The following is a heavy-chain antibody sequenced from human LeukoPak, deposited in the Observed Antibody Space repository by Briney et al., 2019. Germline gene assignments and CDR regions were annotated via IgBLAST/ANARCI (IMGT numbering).Heavy chain of an antibody. Sequence: PSETLSLTCAVYGGSFSGYYWSWIRQPPGKGLEWIGEINHSGSTNYNPSLKSRVTISVDTSKNQFSLKLSSVTAADTAVYYCARGGWLLRRRYFDYWGQGTLVTVSS. V-gene: IGHV4-34*01. J-gene: IGHJ4*02. D-gene: IGHD3-22*01. CDR2: INHSGST. CDR1: GGSFSGYY. CDR3: ARGGWLLRRRYFDY.